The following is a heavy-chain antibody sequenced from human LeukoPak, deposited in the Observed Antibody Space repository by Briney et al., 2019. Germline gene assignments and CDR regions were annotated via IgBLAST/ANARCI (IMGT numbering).Heavy chain of an antibody. D-gene: IGHD3-22*01. J-gene: IGHJ4*02. CDR2: INSDGSST. Sequence: GGSLRLSCAASGFTFSSYWMHWVRQAPGKGLVWVSCINSDGSSTRSADSVKGRFTISRDNAKNSLYLQMNSLRAEDTAVYYCASYYDSSASHKVLGYWGQGTLVTVSS. CDR3: ASYYDSSASHKVLGY. CDR1: GFTFSSYW. V-gene: IGHV3-74*01.